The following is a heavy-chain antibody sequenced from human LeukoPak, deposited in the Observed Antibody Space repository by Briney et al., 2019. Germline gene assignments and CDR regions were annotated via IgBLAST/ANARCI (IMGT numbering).Heavy chain of an antibody. D-gene: IGHD7-27*01. CDR3: ARGSTGDKSNN. CDR1: GGSISSGGYY. Sequence: SETLSLTCTVSGGSISSGGYYWSWIRQLPGKGLEWIGYIYYSGTTSYNPSLKSRLTISLDTSENQFSLKLSSVTAADTAVYYCARGSTGDKSNNWGQGTLVTVSS. J-gene: IGHJ4*02. CDR2: IYYSGTT. V-gene: IGHV4-31*03.